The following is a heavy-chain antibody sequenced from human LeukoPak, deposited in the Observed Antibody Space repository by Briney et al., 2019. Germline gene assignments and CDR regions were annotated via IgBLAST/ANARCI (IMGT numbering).Heavy chain of an antibody. CDR1: EFTLTNYE. J-gene: IGHJ3*01. CDR2: IYWDGNKNVR. D-gene: IGHD3-3*01. CDR3: AREIIPTPDAHDV. Sequence: PGGTLRLSCEASEFTLTNYEMIWVRQAPGKGLEWVSYIYWDGNKNVRHYADFVKSRFTISRDDAKNSLYLQMNNLRPDDTAVYYCAREIIPTPDAHDVWGQGTMVTVSS. V-gene: IGHV3-48*03.